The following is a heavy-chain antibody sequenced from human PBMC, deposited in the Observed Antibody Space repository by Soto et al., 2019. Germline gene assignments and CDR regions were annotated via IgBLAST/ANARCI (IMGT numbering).Heavy chain of an antibody. D-gene: IGHD2-21*02. V-gene: IGHV4-59*01. J-gene: IGHJ4*02. Sequence: PSETLSLTCTVSGGSISSYYWSWIRQPPGKGLEWIGYIYYSGSTNYNPSLKSRVTISVDTSKNQFSLKLSSVTAADTAVYYCARGGRDCGGDCYCLDYWGQGTLVTVSS. CDR1: GGSISSYY. CDR2: IYYSGST. CDR3: ARGGRDCGGDCYCLDY.